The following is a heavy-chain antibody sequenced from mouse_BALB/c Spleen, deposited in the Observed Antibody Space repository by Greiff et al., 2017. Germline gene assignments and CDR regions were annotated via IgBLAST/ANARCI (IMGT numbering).Heavy chain of an antibody. Sequence: EVKVEESGGGLVQPGGSMKLSCVASGFTFSNYWMNWVRQSPEKGLEWVAEIRLKSNNYATHYAESVKGRFTISRDDSKSSVYLQMNNLRAEDTGIYYCTRRVGYPFYYAMDYWGQGTSVTVSS. CDR3: TRRVGYPFYYAMDY. CDR1: GFTFSNYW. V-gene: IGHV6-6*02. D-gene: IGHD2-2*01. J-gene: IGHJ4*01. CDR2: IRLKSNNYAT.